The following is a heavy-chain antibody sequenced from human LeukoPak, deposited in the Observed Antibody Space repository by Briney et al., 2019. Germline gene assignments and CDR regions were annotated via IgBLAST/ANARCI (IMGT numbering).Heavy chain of an antibody. CDR3: AKDLYYYGSGNYIDY. Sequence: GGSLRLSCAASGFTFSSYAMSWVRQAPGKGLEWVSAISGSGGSRYSADSVKGRFTISRDNSKNTLYLQMNSLRAEDTAIYYCAKDLYYYGSGNYIDYWGQRTLVTVSS. V-gene: IGHV3-23*01. D-gene: IGHD3-10*01. CDR1: GFTFSSYA. CDR2: ISGSGGSR. J-gene: IGHJ4*02.